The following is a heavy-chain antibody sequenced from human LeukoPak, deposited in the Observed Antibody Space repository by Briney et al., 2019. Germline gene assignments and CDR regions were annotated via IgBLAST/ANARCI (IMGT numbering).Heavy chain of an antibody. J-gene: IGHJ4*02. D-gene: IGHD3-16*01. V-gene: IGHV1-58*01. Sequence: ASVKVSCKASGFTSTNFAVQWVRQARGQRLEWIGWIIIGSGATKCAQDFQERVTITRDLSTSTLYMELRSLTSEDTAVYYCAADLSNPRMGASYLDSWGQGTLVTVSS. CDR2: IIIGSGAT. CDR1: GFTSTNFA. CDR3: AADLSNPRMGASYLDS.